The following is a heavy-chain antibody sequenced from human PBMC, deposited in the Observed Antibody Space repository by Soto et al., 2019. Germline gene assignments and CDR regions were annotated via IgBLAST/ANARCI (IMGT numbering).Heavy chain of an antibody. J-gene: IGHJ4*02. CDR3: ARDPYDYGDSGGFDY. CDR1: GFTFSSYS. D-gene: IGHD4-17*01. CDR2: ISSSSSTI. Sequence: GGSLRLSCAASGFTFSSYSMNWVRQAPGKGLEWVSYISSSSSTIYYADSVKGRFTISRDNAKNSLYLQMNSLRAEDTAVYYCARDPYDYGDSGGFDYWGQGTLVTVSS. V-gene: IGHV3-48*01.